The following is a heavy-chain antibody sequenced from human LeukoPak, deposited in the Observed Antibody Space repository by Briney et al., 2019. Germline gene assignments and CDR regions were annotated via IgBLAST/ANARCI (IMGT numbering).Heavy chain of an antibody. J-gene: IGHJ6*02. CDR2: IIPIFGTA. CDR3: GRMCRSGGSCYYYYGLDV. Sequence: GASVKVSCKASGGTFSSYAISWVRQAPGQGLEWMGGIIPIFGTANYAQKFQGRVTMTRNTSISTAYMELSSLRSEDTAVYYCGRMCRSGGSCYYYYGLDVWGQGTTVTVSS. CDR1: GGTFSSYA. D-gene: IGHD2-15*01. V-gene: IGHV1-69*05.